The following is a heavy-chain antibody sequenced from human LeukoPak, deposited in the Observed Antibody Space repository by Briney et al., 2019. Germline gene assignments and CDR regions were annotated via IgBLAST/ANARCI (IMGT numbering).Heavy chain of an antibody. D-gene: IGHD6-13*01. CDR2: ISSSSSYI. V-gene: IGHV3-21*01. CDR3: ARDIAAAVDY. Sequence: GGSLRLSCAASGFTFSSYSMNWVRQAPGKGLEWVSSISSSSSYIYYADSVKGRFTVSRDNAKNSLYLQMNSLRAEDPAVYYCARDIAAAVDYWGQGTLVTVSS. CDR1: GFTFSSYS. J-gene: IGHJ4*02.